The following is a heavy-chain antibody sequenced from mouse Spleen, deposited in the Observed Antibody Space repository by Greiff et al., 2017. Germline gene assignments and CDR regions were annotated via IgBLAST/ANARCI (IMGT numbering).Heavy chain of an antibody. CDR3: ARRLRRNYFDY. Sequence: EVHLVESGPGLVKPSQSLSLTCSVTGYSITSGYYWNWIRQPPGNKPEWMGYISYDGSNNYNPSLKNRIPITRDTSKNPFFLKMNSVTTEDTDTYYCARRLRRNYFDYWGQGTTLTVSS. V-gene: IGHV3-6*01. D-gene: IGHD2-4*01. CDR1: GYSITSGYY. CDR2: ISYDGSN. J-gene: IGHJ2*01.